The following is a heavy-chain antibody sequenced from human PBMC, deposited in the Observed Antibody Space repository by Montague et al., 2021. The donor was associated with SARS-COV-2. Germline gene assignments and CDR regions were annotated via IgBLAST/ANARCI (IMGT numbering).Heavy chain of an antibody. D-gene: IGHD3-9*01. CDR2: ISDSGGST. CDR3: ANRGVRYFDAQGVWYYFDY. V-gene: IGHV3-23*01. CDR1: GFTFSSYG. Sequence: SLRLSCAASGFTFSSYGMTWVRQAPGKGLEWASTISDSGGSTYYADSVKGRFIISRDNSKNTLYLQMNSLRAEDTAVYYCANRGVRYFDAQGVWYYFDYWGQGTLVTVSS. J-gene: IGHJ4*02.